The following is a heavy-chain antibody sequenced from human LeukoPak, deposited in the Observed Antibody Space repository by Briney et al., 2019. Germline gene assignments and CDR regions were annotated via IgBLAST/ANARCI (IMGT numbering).Heavy chain of an antibody. D-gene: IGHD2-2*01. V-gene: IGHV3-23*01. J-gene: IGHJ4*02. CDR2: ISGSGGST. Sequence: GGSLRLSCAASGFTFSSYAMSWVRQAPGKGLEWVSAISGSGGSTYYADSVKGRFTISRDNSKNTLYLQMNSLRAEDTAVYYCARMEVPAGILGYWGQGTLVTVSS. CDR1: GFTFSSYA. CDR3: ARMEVPAGILGY.